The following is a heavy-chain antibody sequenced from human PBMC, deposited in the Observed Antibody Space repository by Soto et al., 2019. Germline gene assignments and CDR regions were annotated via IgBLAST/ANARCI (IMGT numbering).Heavy chain of an antibody. CDR1: GGSISGYY. V-gene: IGHV4-59*12. J-gene: IGHJ5*02. CDR2: MYNTGST. Sequence: SETLSLTCTVSGGSISGYYWSWIRQPPGKGLEWIGYMYNTGSTYYNPSLKSRVTISVDTSKNQFSLKLSSVTAADTAVYYCARVPDRWGQGTLVTVSS. CDR3: ARVPDR. D-gene: IGHD2-2*01.